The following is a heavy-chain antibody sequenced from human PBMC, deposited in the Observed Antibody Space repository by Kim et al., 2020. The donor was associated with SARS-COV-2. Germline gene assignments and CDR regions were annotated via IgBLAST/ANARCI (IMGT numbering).Heavy chain of an antibody. CDR3: AREEGGSYLGY. D-gene: IGHD1-26*01. J-gene: IGHJ4*02. V-gene: IGHV4-59*01. Sequence: NYNPSLKGRVTISVDTSKNQFSLKLSSVTAADTAMYYCAREEGGSYLGYWGQGTLVTVSS.